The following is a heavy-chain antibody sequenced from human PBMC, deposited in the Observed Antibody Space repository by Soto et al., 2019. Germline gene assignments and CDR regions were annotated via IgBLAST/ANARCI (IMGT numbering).Heavy chain of an antibody. CDR3: ARGQRFSDWFDP. CDR2: IYSSGST. J-gene: IGHJ5*02. CDR1: GGTISGDY. D-gene: IGHD3-3*01. Sequence: SETLCLTCTVTGGTISGDYWTGIRQSAGGGLEWIGRIYSSGSTNYNPSLKSRVTIALDTSMNHFSLRRGSVTAADTAVYYCARGQRFSDWFDPWGQGTLVTVSS. V-gene: IGHV4-4*07.